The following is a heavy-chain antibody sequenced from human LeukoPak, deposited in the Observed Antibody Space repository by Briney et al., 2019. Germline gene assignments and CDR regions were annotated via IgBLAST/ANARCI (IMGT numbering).Heavy chain of an antibody. CDR2: INPNSGGT. Sequence: ASVKVSCKASGYTFTGYYMHWVRQAPGQGLEWTGWINPNSGGTNYAQKFQGRVTMTRDTSISTAYMELSRLRSDDTAVYYCARDQCSSTSCSTGYNWFDPWGQGTLVTVSS. CDR3: ARDQCSSTSCSTGYNWFDP. CDR1: GYTFTGYY. V-gene: IGHV1-2*02. J-gene: IGHJ5*02. D-gene: IGHD2-2*01.